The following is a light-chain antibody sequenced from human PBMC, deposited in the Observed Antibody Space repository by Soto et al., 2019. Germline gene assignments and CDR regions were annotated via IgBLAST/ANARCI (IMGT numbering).Light chain of an antibody. CDR3: QHYGSSLWT. V-gene: IGKV3-20*01. CDR2: GAS. CDR1: QSVSSSY. Sequence: EIVLTQSPGTLSVSPGGRATLSCRASQSVSSSYLAWYQQKPGQAPRLLIYGASSRATGIPDRFSGSGSGKDFTLTISRLEPEDFAVYYCQHYGSSLWTFGQGTKVEIK. J-gene: IGKJ1*01.